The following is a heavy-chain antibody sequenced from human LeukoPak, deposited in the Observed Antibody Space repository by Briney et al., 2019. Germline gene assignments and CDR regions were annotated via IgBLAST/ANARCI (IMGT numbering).Heavy chain of an antibody. D-gene: IGHD6-19*01. V-gene: IGHV3-21*01. CDR3: ARDWSRQGLDAIPTGRYDD. Sequence: GGSLRLSCAASGFTFSSYSMNWVRQAPGKGLEWVSSISSSSSYIYYADSVKGRFTISRDNAKNSLYLQMNSLRAEDTAVYYCARDWSRQGLDAIPTGRYDDWGQGTLVTVSS. CDR2: ISSSSSYI. CDR1: GFTFSSYS. J-gene: IGHJ4*02.